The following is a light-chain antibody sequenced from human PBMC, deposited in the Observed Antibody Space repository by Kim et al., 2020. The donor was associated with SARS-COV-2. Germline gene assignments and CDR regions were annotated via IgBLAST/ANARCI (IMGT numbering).Light chain of an antibody. J-gene: IGKJ2*01. CDR1: QSVSSSY. Sequence: PGERATLSCRASQSVSSSYLAWHQQKPGQAPRLLIYAASSRATAIPDRFSGSGSGTDFTLTISRLEPEDFAVYYCQQYGSSPPKYTFGQGTKLEI. CDR2: AAS. V-gene: IGKV3-20*01. CDR3: QQYGSSPPKYT.